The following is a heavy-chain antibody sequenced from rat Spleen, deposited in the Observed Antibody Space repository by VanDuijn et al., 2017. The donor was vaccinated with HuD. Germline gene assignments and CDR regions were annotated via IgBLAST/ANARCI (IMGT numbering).Heavy chain of an antibody. CDR2: ITNTGGST. V-gene: IGHV5-31*01. D-gene: IGHD1-6*01. CDR3: TRGGDTTGPNWFAY. J-gene: IGHJ3*01. CDR1: GFTFNNYW. Sequence: EVQLVESGGGLVQPGRSLKLSCVASGFTFNNYWMTWIRQAPGKGLEWVASITNTGGSTYYPDSVTGRFTISRANAKSTLYLQMNSLRSEDTATYYCTRGGDTTGPNWFAYWGQGTLVTVSS.